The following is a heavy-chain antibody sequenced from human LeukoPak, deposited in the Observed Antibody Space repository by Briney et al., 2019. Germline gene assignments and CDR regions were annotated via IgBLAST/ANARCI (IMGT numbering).Heavy chain of an antibody. CDR2: INPNSGGT. CDR1: GYTFTGYY. D-gene: IGHD5-12*01. J-gene: IGHJ3*02. CDR3: AREYSGYDLPEAFDN. Sequence: ASVKVSCKASGYTFTGYYMHWVRQAPGQGLEWMGWINPNSGGTNYAQKFQGRVTMTRDTSISTAYMELSRLRSDDTAVYYCAREYSGYDLPEAFDNWGQGTMVTVSS. V-gene: IGHV1-2*02.